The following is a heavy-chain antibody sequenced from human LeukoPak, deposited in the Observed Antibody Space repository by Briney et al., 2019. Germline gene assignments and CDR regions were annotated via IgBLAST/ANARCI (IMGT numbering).Heavy chain of an antibody. J-gene: IGHJ6*03. CDR2: IYYSGST. V-gene: IGHV4-59*08. CDR3: ARRYCSGGSCPPRPYYYYYMDV. CDR1: GGSISSYY. D-gene: IGHD2-15*01. Sequence: PSETLSLTCTVSGGSISSYYWSWIRQPPGKGLEWIGYIYYSGSTNYNPSLKSRVTISVDTSKNQFSLKLRSVPAADTAVYYCARRYCSGGSCPPRPYYYYYMDVWGKGTTVTVSS.